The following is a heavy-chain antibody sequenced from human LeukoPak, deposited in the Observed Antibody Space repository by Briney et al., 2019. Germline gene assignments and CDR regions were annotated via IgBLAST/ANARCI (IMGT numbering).Heavy chain of an antibody. Sequence: GGSLRLSCVASDFTFRNYAMSWVRQAPGRGLEWVSVISGNGGNTYYAESVKGRFTISRDNSKNTLYAQLNSLRAEDTAVYYCARDTPFGGYWGQGTLVTVSS. D-gene: IGHD3-16*01. CDR3: ARDTPFGGY. CDR2: ISGNGGNT. V-gene: IGHV3-23*01. CDR1: DFTFRNYA. J-gene: IGHJ1*01.